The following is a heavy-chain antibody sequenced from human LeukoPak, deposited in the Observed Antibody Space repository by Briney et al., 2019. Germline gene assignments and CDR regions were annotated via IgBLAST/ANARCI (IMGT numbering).Heavy chain of an antibody. Sequence: GGSLRLSCAASGFTFNNYAMNWVRQAPGKGLEWVSVISGSGGTTYYADSVKGRFTISRDSSKDTLYLQMNSLRAEDTAVYYCAKVSGGGLYYDGMDVWGQGTTVTVSS. V-gene: IGHV3-23*01. CDR2: ISGSGGTT. CDR1: GFTFNNYA. CDR3: AKVSGGGLYYDGMDV. J-gene: IGHJ6*02. D-gene: IGHD1-14*01.